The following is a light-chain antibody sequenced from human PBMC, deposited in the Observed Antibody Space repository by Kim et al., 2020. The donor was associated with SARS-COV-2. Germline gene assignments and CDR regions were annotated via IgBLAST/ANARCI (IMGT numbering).Light chain of an antibody. CDR2: EVT. Sequence: QSALTQPASVSGSPGQSITISCTGTSSDVGYYNLVSWYQQHPGKDPKLIIYEVTKRPSGISNRISGSKSDNTASLTISGLQTEDEADYFCCSYAGSNTAEFVFGSGTKVTVL. CDR3: CSYAGSNTAEFV. V-gene: IGLV2-23*02. CDR1: SSDVGYYNL. J-gene: IGLJ1*01.